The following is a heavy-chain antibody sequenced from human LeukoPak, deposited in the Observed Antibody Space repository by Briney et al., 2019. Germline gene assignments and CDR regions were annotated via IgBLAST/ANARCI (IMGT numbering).Heavy chain of an antibody. J-gene: IGHJ4*02. CDR2: IYYSGST. V-gene: IGHV4-4*02. CDR1: GGSISNTNW. CDR3: ARAPDDYGNFYFDY. D-gene: IGHD4-11*01. Sequence: PSGTLSLTCGVSGGSISNTNWWTWVHQLPGKGLEWIGYIYYSGSTNYNPSLRSRVSISADTSKNQFSLKMTSVTAADTAVYYCARAPDDYGNFYFDYWGQGILVTVSS.